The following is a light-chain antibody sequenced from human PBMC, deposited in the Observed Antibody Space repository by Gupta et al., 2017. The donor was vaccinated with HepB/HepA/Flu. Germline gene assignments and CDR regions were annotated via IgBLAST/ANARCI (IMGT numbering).Light chain of an antibody. CDR3: QSYDNSLSGLYWV. Sequence: QSVLTQPPSVSGAPGQRVTISCTGSSSNIGANNDVHWYQHLPGTAPKLLMYDNNNRPSGVPDRFSGSKSGTSASLVITGLQAEDEADYYCQSYDNSLSGLYWVFGGGTKLTVL. J-gene: IGLJ3*02. V-gene: IGLV1-40*01. CDR1: SSNIGANND. CDR2: DNN.